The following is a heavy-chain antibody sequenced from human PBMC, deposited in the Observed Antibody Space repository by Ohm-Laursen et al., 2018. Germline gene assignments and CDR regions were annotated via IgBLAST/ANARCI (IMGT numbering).Heavy chain of an antibody. CDR3: ANGDYYDRGNAFDI. CDR2: ISGSGGST. J-gene: IGHJ3*02. V-gene: IGHV3-23*01. Sequence: GQTLSLTCAASGFTFSSYAMSWVRQAPGQGLEWVSAISGSGGSTYYADSVKGRFTISRDNSKNTLYLQMNSLRAEDTAVYYCANGDYYDRGNAFDIWGQGTMVTVSS. D-gene: IGHD3-22*01. CDR1: GFTFSSYA.